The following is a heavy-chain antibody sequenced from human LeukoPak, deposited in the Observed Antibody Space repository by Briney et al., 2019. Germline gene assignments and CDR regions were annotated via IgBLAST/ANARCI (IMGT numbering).Heavy chain of an antibody. CDR1: GFTFTSSA. D-gene: IGHD2-15*01. Sequence: ASVKVSCKASGFTFTSSAVQWLRPARGQRLEWIGWIVVGSGNTNYAQKFQERVTITRDMSTSTAYMELSSLRSEDTAVYYCAADRGGGSRYYYYGMDVWGQGTTVTVSS. CDR2: IVVGSGNT. V-gene: IGHV1-58*01. J-gene: IGHJ6*02. CDR3: AADRGGGSRYYYYGMDV.